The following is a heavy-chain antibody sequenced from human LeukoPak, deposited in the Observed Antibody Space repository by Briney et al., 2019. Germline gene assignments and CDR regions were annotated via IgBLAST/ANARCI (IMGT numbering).Heavy chain of an antibody. CDR2: IKQDGSEK. V-gene: IGHV3-7*01. D-gene: IGHD3-10*01. CDR3: ARVYGSGSYDYFDY. CDR1: GFTFSSSW. J-gene: IGHJ4*02. Sequence: PGGSLRLSCAASGFTFSSSWMSWVRQAPGKGREWVANIKQDGSEKYYVDSVKGRFTISRDNAKNSLYLQMNSLRAEDTAVYYCARVYGSGSYDYFDYWGQGTLVTVSS.